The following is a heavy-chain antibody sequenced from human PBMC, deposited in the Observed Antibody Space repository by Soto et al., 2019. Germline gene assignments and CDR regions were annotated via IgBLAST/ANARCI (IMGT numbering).Heavy chain of an antibody. CDR1: GYTFASYA. CDR2: ISAYNGNT. J-gene: IGHJ4*02. Sequence: ASVTVSCKASGYTFASYAISWMRQATLQGLEWMGWISAYNGNTNYAQKLQVRVTMTTDTSTSTAYMELRSLRSDDTAVNYCARDPPPPDYWGQGTLVTVSS. CDR3: ARDPPPPDY. V-gene: IGHV1-18*01.